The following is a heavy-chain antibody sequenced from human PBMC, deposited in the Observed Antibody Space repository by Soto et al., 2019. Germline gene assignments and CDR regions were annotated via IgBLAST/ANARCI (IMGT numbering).Heavy chain of an antibody. CDR1: GASISSGDYY. CDR3: ANYVVMTAIGMGYCDP. J-gene: IGHJ5*02. D-gene: IGHD2-21*02. V-gene: IGHV4-30-4*01. CDR2: THNSGIT. Sequence: QVQLRESGPGLVKPSQTLSLTCTVSGASISSGDYYWSWIRQSPGKGLEWIGYTHNSGITFYNPSLKSRVPISVGTSKNQVSLKLTSVTAADTAVYYCANYVVMTAIGMGYCDPWGQGTLVTVSS.